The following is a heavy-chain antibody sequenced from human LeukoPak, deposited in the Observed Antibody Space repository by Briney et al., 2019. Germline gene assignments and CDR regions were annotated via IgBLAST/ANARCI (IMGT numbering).Heavy chain of an antibody. CDR2: ISGSGGST. J-gene: IGHJ6*02. D-gene: IGHD2-21*01. CDR1: GFTFSSYA. CDR3: AEGAIDYYYYCGMDV. V-gene: IGHV3-23*01. Sequence: GGSLRLSCAASGFTFSSYAMSWVRQAPGKGLEWVSAISGSGGSTYYADSVKGRFTISRDNSKNTLYLQMNSLRAEDTAVYYCAEGAIDYYYYCGMDVWGQGTTVTVSS.